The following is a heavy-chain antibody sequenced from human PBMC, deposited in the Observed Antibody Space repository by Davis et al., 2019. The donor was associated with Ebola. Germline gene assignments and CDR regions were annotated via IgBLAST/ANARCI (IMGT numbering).Heavy chain of an antibody. CDR1: GFTFSSYS. CDR3: AREGWWGAFDI. D-gene: IGHD2-15*01. CDR2: ISSSSSYI. J-gene: IGHJ3*02. V-gene: IGHV3-21*01. Sequence: GESLKISCAASGFTFSSYSMNWVRQAPGKGLEWVSSISSSSSYIYYADSVKGRFTISRDNAKNSLYLQMNSLRAEDTAVYYCAREGWWGAFDIWGQGTMVTVSS.